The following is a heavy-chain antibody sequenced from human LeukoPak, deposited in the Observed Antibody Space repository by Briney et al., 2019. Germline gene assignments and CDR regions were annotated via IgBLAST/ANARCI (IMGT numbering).Heavy chain of an antibody. J-gene: IGHJ4*02. V-gene: IGHV1-24*01. Sequence: ASVKVSCKVSGYTLTELSMHWVRQAPGKGLEWMGGFDPADGETIYAQKFQGRVTMTEDTSTDTAYMELSSLRSEDTAVYYCATRITIFGVDYYDEGPDPFDYWGQGTLVTVSS. D-gene: IGHD3-3*01. CDR3: ATRITIFGVDYYDEGPDPFDY. CDR2: FDPADGET. CDR1: GYTLTELS.